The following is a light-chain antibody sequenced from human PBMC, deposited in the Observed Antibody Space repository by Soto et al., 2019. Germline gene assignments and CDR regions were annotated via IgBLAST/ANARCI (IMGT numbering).Light chain of an antibody. CDR1: QSVSRSY. Sequence: EIVLTQSPGTLSLSPGERATLSCRTSQSVSRSYLAWYQQKPGQAPRLLIYGASTRATGRPARLSSSGSGTEFTVTISSLLYEEFVITYCQQYVNRPPYTFGQGTKVDIK. CDR2: GAS. V-gene: IGKV3-15*01. J-gene: IGKJ2*01. CDR3: QQYVNRPPYT.